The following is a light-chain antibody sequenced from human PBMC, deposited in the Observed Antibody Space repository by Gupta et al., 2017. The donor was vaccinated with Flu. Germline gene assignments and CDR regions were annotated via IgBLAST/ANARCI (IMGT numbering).Light chain of an antibody. CDR2: KDS. CDR1: ALPKQY. V-gene: IGLV3-25*02. J-gene: IGLJ2*01. Sequence: SSALPQPPSVSVSPSQTARITCTGDALPKQYAYWYQQKAGQAPVLVIYKDSERPSGIPERFSGSRSGTKVTLTISGVQAEDEADYYCQSAESSSTYVVFGGGTKLTVL. CDR3: QSAESSSTYVV.